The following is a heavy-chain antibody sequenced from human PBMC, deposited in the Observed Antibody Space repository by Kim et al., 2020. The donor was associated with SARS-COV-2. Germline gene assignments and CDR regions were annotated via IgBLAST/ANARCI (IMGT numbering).Heavy chain of an antibody. CDR2: VSKDGNNQ. D-gene: IGHD5-12*01. CDR1: GFTLSPYA. Sequence: GGSLRLSCVASGFTLSPYAMHWVRQAPGKGLEWVAVVSKDGNNQYYADSVKGRFTISRDNPKNTLYLEMNSLRPDDTAMYYCARVGDGYNEFDCWGQGTLVTVSS. J-gene: IGHJ4*02. CDR3: ARVGDGYNEFDC. V-gene: IGHV3-30-3*01.